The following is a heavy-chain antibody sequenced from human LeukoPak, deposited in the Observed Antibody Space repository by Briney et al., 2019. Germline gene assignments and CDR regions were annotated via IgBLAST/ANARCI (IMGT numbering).Heavy chain of an antibody. CDR2: IKQDGSEK. Sequence: GGSLRLSWAASGFTFSRYWMSWVRQAPGEGLEWVANIKQDGSEKYYVDSVKGRFTISRDNAKNSLYLQMNSLRAEDTAVYYYARGASFDYWGRGTLVTVSS. CDR1: GFTFSRYW. J-gene: IGHJ4*02. V-gene: IGHV3-7*04. CDR3: ARGASFDY.